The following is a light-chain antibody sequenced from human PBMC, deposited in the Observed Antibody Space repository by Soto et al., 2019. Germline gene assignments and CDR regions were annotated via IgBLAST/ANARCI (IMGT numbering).Light chain of an antibody. CDR1: QTINKY. CDR3: QQSYGSPGP. Sequence: DIHLTQSPSSLSASVGDSVTITCRSSQTINKYLNWYQHRPGEAPKLLIYAASSLQTGGPTRFSGARAGTFFSLTISNLQLEDVASYYCQQSYGSPGPFGRGTKVQI. V-gene: IGKV1-39*01. J-gene: IGKJ1*01. CDR2: AAS.